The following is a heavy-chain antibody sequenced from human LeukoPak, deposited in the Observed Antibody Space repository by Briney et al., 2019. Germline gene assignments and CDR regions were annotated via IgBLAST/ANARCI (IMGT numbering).Heavy chain of an antibody. J-gene: IGHJ3*02. CDR3: ARVPRFSAVDI. CDR1: GGSISSGGYS. CDR2: IYHSGST. V-gene: IGHV4-30-2*01. Sequence: SETLSLTCAVSGGSISSGGYSWIWMRQPPGKGLVWIGYIYHSGSTYYNPSLKSRVTISVDRSKNLFCLKLSSVTAADSAVYYCARVPRFSAVDIWGQGTMVTVSS.